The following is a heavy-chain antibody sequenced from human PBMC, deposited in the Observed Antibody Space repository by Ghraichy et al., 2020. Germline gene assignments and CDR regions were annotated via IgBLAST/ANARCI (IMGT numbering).Heavy chain of an antibody. Sequence: SETLSLTCTVSGGSISNSTYYWGWIRQDPGKGLEWIGSLYYVEDTYYNPSLKSRVTISGDTSQNQFSLNLNSVTAADTAVYYCARGEGRVINAFDIWGQGTKVTVSS. CDR1: GGSISNSTYY. D-gene: IGHD3-10*01. CDR3: ARGEGRVINAFDI. CDR2: LYYVEDT. V-gene: IGHV4-39*01. J-gene: IGHJ3*02.